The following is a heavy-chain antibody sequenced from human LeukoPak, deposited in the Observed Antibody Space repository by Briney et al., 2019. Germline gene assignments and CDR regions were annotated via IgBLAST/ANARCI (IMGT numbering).Heavy chain of an antibody. D-gene: IGHD3-10*01. J-gene: IGHJ4*02. Sequence: PGRSLRLSCAASGFTFSNYWVHWVRQAPGKGLVWVSRINRDGSTTKYADSVKGRFTVSRDNAKNTLNLQMNSLRAEDTAVYYCARDKKSGESSEIDYWGQGTLVTVSS. CDR3: ARDKKSGESSEIDY. CDR1: GFTFSNYW. CDR2: INRDGSTT. V-gene: IGHV3-74*03.